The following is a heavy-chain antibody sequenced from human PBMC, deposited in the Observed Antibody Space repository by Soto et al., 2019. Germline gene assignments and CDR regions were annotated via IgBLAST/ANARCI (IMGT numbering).Heavy chain of an antibody. Sequence: VGSLRLSCAASRFTFSSYAMSWVRQAPEKGLEWVSAISGSGGSTYYADSVKGRFTISGDNSKNTLYLQMHRLRADDTAVYYCAKDMGGGGWYGQGYFGYWGKGRLVTVAS. V-gene: IGHV3-23*01. CDR1: RFTFSSYA. CDR2: ISGSGGST. J-gene: IGHJ4*02. CDR3: AKDMGGGGWYGQGYFGY. D-gene: IGHD6-19*01.